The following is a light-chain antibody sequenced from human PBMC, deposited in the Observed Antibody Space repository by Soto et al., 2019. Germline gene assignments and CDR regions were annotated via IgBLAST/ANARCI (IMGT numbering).Light chain of an antibody. J-gene: IGLJ2*01. CDR3: HVWDSSRDHPL. Sequence: SYELTQPPSVSVAPGKTARITCGGINIGSKHVHWYQQKPGQAPVLVIYYDTDRPSGIPERFSGSNSGNTATLTISRVEAGDEVDYYCHVWDSSRDHPLFGGGTKVTVL. CDR1: NIGSKH. V-gene: IGLV3-21*04. CDR2: YDT.